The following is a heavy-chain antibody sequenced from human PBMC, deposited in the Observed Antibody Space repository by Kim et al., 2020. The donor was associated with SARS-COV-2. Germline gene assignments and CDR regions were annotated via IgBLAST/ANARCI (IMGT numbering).Heavy chain of an antibody. J-gene: IGHJ6*02. CDR3: ARGPGPRYYYGMDV. V-gene: IGHV3-66*01. Sequence: ADSVKGRFTISRDNSKNTLYLQMNSLRAEDTAVYYCARGPGPRYYYGMDVWGQGTTVTVSS.